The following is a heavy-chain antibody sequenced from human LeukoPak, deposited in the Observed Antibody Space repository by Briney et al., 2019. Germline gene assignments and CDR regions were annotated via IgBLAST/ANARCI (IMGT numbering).Heavy chain of an antibody. D-gene: IGHD6-19*01. Sequence: GGSLRLSCAASGFSISTYWIHWVRQAPGKGLEWVSYISSSGSTIYYADSVKGRFTISRDNAKNSLYLQMNSLRAEDTAVYYCAKDSIAVAGTGYYYYMDVWGKGTTVTISS. CDR2: ISSSGSTI. J-gene: IGHJ6*03. V-gene: IGHV3-48*03. CDR1: GFSISTYW. CDR3: AKDSIAVAGTGYYYYMDV.